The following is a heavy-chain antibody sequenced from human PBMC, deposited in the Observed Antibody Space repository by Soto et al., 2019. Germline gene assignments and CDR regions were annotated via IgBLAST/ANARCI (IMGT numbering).Heavy chain of an antibody. CDR3: VTGGGRGPFDS. J-gene: IGHJ4*02. CDR2: ISAYNGNT. V-gene: IGHV1-18*01. CDR1: GYTFTSFG. D-gene: IGHD1-26*01. Sequence: QVQLVQSGAEVKKPGASVKVSCKASGYTFTSFGISWVRQTPGQGLEWMGWISAYNGNTNYAQKPQARVNMTTVTSRSTACMELRTRRSDDTAVYHSVTGGGRGPFDSWGEGTWVTVSS.